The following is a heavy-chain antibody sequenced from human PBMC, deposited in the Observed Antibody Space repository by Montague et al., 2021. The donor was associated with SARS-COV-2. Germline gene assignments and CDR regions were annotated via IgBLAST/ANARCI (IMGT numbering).Heavy chain of an antibody. CDR3: ARDPGLAGYTAGLGY. J-gene: IGHJ4*02. V-gene: IGHV4-61*02. Sequence: TLSLTCTVSGGSISSCSYYWSWIRQPAGKGLEWIVRIYTSGTTNYNLSLKSRVTIAIDTSKNQFSLTFNSVTAPDTSMYYCARDPGLAGYTAGLGYWGQGNLVTVSS. D-gene: IGHD3-16*01. CDR1: GGSISSCSYY. CDR2: IYTSGTT.